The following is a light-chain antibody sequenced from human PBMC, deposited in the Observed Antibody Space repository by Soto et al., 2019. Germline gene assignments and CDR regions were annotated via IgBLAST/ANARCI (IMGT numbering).Light chain of an antibody. V-gene: IGLV1-51*01. Sequence: QSVLTQPPSVSAAPGQMVTISCSGSSSNIGNNYVSWYQQLPGTAPKLLIYDNNKRPSGIPDRFSGSKSGTSATLGITGLQTGDEADYYCGTWDSSLSDVVLGGGTKLTVL. CDR1: SSNIGNNY. CDR2: DNN. CDR3: GTWDSSLSDVV. J-gene: IGLJ2*01.